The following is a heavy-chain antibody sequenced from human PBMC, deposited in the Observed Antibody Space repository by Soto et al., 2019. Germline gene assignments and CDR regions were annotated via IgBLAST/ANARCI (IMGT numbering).Heavy chain of an antibody. CDR3: ARAEYGDYVGRHGMDV. J-gene: IGHJ6*04. CDR2: IIPIFGTA. CDR1: GGTFSSYA. D-gene: IGHD4-17*01. V-gene: IGHV1-69*12. Sequence: QVQLVQSGAEVKKPGSSVKVSCKASGGTFSSYAISWVRQAPGQGLEWMGGIIPIFGTANYAQKFQGRVTITADEPTSRAYMELSSLRSEDTAVYYCARAEYGDYVGRHGMDVWGKGTTFTVSS.